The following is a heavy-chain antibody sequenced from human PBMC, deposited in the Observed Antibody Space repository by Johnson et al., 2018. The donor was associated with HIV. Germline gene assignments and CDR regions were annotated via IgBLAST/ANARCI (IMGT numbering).Heavy chain of an antibody. D-gene: IGHD3-3*01. CDR2: INWNGGST. V-gene: IGHV3-20*04. CDR1: GFTFDDYG. CDR3: ARVSTGFTIFGVVILPTGTFDI. J-gene: IGHJ3*02. Sequence: VQLVESGGGLVQPGGSLRLSCAASGFTFDDYGMNWVRQPPGKGLEWVSGINWNGGSTGYADSVRGRFTISRDNAKNSLYLQMNSLRAEDTALYYCARVSTGFTIFGVVILPTGTFDIWGQGTMVTVSS.